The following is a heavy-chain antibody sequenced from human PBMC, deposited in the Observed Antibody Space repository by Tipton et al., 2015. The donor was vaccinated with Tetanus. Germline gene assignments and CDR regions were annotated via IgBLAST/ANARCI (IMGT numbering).Heavy chain of an antibody. J-gene: IGHJ6*02. D-gene: IGHD3-3*01. V-gene: IGHV3-23*01. CDR3: AKATPPNYDFWSGYAYGMDV. Sequence: SLRLSCAASGFTFSSHAMSWVRQAPGKGLEWVSGISGSGGSTNYADSVKGRFTISRDNSKNTLYLQMNSLRAEDTAVYYCAKATPPNYDFWSGYAYGMDVWGQGTTVTVSS. CDR1: GFTFSSHA. CDR2: ISGSGGST.